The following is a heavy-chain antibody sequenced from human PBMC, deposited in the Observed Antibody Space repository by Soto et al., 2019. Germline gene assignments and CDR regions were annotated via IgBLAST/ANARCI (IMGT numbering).Heavy chain of an antibody. CDR3: ARDESPGVDSSGFRYVASPGRGPGTFDP. V-gene: IGHV4-4*02. Sequence: SETLSLTCAVSSGSISSSNWWSWVRQPPGKGLEWIGEIYHSGSTNYNPSLKSRVTISVDKSKNQFSLKLSSVTAADTAVYYCARDESPGVDSSGFRYVASPGRGPGTFDPWGQGTLVTVSS. CDR2: IYHSGST. J-gene: IGHJ5*02. CDR1: SGSISSSNW. D-gene: IGHD6-19*01.